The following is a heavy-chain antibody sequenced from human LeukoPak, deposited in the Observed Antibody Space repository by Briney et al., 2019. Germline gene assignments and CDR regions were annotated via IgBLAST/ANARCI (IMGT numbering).Heavy chain of an antibody. V-gene: IGHV3-7*03. Sequence: PGGSLRLSCAASGFTFSSYWMNWVRQAPGKGLEWVANIKQDGSEKYYVDSVKGRFTISRDNAKNSLYLQMNSLRAEDTAVYYCASRHCSGGGCYFAGADPFDYWGQGTLVTVSS. D-gene: IGHD2-15*01. CDR3: ASRHCSGGGCYFAGADPFDY. J-gene: IGHJ4*02. CDR2: IKQDGSEK. CDR1: GFTFSSYW.